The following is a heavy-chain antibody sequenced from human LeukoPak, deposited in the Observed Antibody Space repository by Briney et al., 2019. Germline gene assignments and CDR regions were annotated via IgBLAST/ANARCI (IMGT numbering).Heavy chain of an antibody. CDR2: IYYTGST. CDR1: DDSISSSSYY. V-gene: IGHV4-39*01. D-gene: IGHD4-17*01. Sequence: PSETLSFTCTVSDDSISSSSYYWGWIRQPPGKGLEWIGNIYYTGSTYYNPSLKSPPTISVDTSRNQFSLQLSSVTAADTAVYFCARIWYGDFDSWGQGTLVTVSS. CDR3: ARIWYGDFDS. J-gene: IGHJ4*02.